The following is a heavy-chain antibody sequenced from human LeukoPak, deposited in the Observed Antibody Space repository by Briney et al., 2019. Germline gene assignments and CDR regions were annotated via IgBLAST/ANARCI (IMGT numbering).Heavy chain of an antibody. J-gene: IGHJ4*02. V-gene: IGHV4-38-2*02. D-gene: IGHD3-22*01. CDR2: IYHSGST. CDR1: GYSISSGYY. CDR3: ARGNEPLYYYYDSSEGEPFDY. Sequence: KPSETLSLTCTVSGYSISSGYYWGWIRQPPGKGLEWIGSIYHSGSTYYNPSLKSRVTISVDTSKNQFSLKLSSVTAADTAVYYCARGNEPLYYYYDSSEGEPFDYWGQGTLVTVSS.